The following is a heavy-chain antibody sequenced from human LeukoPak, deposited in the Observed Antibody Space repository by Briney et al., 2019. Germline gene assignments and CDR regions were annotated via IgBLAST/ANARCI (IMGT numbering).Heavy chain of an antibody. CDR2: IYTSGST. CDR1: GGSISSYY. V-gene: IGHV4-4*07. CDR3: AGVLDRINWFDP. D-gene: IGHD2/OR15-2a*01. Sequence: SGPTLVKPSETLSLTCTVSGGSISSYYWSWIRQPAGKGLEWIGRIYTSGSTNYNPSLKSRVTMSVDTSKNQFSLKLNSVTAADTAVYYCAGVLDRINWFDPWGQGTLVTVSS. J-gene: IGHJ5*02.